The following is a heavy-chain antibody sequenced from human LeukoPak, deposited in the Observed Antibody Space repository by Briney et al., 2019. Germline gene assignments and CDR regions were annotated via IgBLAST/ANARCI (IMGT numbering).Heavy chain of an antibody. Sequence: PGESLRLSCAASGFIFSNYWMHWVRQAPGKGLEWVAARYYADSVKGRFTISRDNSKMTLYLQMNSLRTEDTALYYCARNENNGMDVWGHGTTVTVSS. J-gene: IGHJ6*02. CDR1: GFIFSNYW. V-gene: IGHV3-30*03. CDR3: ARNENNGMDV. CDR2: R.